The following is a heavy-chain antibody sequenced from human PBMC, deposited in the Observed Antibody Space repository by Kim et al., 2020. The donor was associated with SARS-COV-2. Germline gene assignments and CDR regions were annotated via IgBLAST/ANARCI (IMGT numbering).Heavy chain of an antibody. CDR2: IIPIFGTA. D-gene: IGHD3-10*01. J-gene: IGHJ2*01. CDR1: GGTFSSYA. CDR3: ARDPNYYGSGSYGVNWYFDL. V-gene: IGHV1-69*13. Sequence: SVKVSCKASGGTFSSYAISWVRQAPGQGLEWMGGIIPIFGTANYAQKFQGRVTITADESMSTAYMELSSLRSEDTAVYYCARDPNYYGSGSYGVNWYFDLWGRGTLVTVSS.